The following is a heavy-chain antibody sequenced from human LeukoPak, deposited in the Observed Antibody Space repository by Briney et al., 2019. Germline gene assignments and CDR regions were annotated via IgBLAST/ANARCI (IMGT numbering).Heavy chain of an antibody. J-gene: IGHJ4*02. Sequence: ASVKVSCKASGYIFTGNYLHWVRHAPGQGLEWMGWLNPNSGDTRYAQKFQGRVTMTRDTSISTAYMELSSLRSDDTAVYYCARDLTGGASDDWGQGTPVTVS. V-gene: IGHV1-2*02. CDR2: LNPNSGDT. CDR3: ARDLTGGASDD. CDR1: GYIFTGNY. D-gene: IGHD3-10*01.